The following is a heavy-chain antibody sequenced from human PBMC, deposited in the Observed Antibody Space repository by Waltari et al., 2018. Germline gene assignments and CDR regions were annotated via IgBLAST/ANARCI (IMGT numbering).Heavy chain of an antibody. CDR2: ISASGAI. D-gene: IGHD2-2*01. J-gene: IGHJ4*02. Sequence: EVLLVESGGGLVQPGGSLRLSCAASGFTFNTYTMNWIRQAPGKGLEWISYISASGAIFYADSVKGRFTISRDDARNSLHLQMNSLGDEDTAVYYCARDRAPYCSSGDCYFDYWGQGTLVTVSS. CDR1: GFTFNTYT. V-gene: IGHV3-48*02. CDR3: ARDRAPYCSSGDCYFDY.